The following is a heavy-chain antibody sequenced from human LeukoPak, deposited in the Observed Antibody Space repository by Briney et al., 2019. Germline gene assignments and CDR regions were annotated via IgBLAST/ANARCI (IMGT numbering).Heavy chain of an antibody. V-gene: IGHV4-30-2*01. J-gene: IGHJ4*02. D-gene: IGHD3-16*01. CDR2: IYHSGST. Sequence: PSETLSLTCAVSGGSISSGGYSWSWIRQPPGKGLEWIGYIYHSGSTYYNPSLKSRVTISVDRSKNQFSLKLSSVTAADTAVYYCARVEAGISGGYYFDYWGQGTLVTVSS. CDR1: GGSISSGGYS. CDR3: ARVEAGISGGYYFDY.